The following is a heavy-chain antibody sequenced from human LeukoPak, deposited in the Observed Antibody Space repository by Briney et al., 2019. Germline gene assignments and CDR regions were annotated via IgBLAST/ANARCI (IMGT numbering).Heavy chain of an antibody. D-gene: IGHD6-19*01. V-gene: IGHV4-34*01. CDR1: GGSFSVYY. Sequence: SETLSLTCAVYGGSFSVYYWSWIRQPPGKGLESIGEINHSGSTNYNPSLKSRVTISVDTSKNQFSLKLSSVTAADTAVYYCARDHSSGWSSLRYFDYWGQGTLVTVSS. CDR3: ARDHSSGWSSLRYFDY. CDR2: INHSGST. J-gene: IGHJ4*02.